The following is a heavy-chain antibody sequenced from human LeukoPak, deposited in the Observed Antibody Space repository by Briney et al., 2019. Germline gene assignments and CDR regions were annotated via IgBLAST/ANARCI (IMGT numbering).Heavy chain of an antibody. J-gene: IGHJ6*02. CDR2: INPRNGDT. CDR1: GYRFTGYY. CDR3: ARGGTIIVVATSYAMDV. D-gene: IGHD3-22*01. Sequence: ASVKVSCKASGYRFTGYYVHWVRQAPGQELEWMGYINPRNGDTRYSQKFQGTVTMTRDTSISTAYMELTTLRSADTAAYFCARGGTIIVVATSYAMDVWGQGTPVTVSS. V-gene: IGHV1-2*02.